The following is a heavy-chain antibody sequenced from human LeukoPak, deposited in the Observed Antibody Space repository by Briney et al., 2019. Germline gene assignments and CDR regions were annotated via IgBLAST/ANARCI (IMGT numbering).Heavy chain of an antibody. J-gene: IGHJ5*02. CDR1: GFTFSNFA. CDR2: ISDSGGST. CDR3: AKDYIGSGRPSYNWFDP. D-gene: IGHD3-10*01. Sequence: GESLRLSWAASGFTFSNFAMTWVRQAPAGRGLAWVSTISDSGGSTHYADSVKGRFTVSRDNSKRTLYLQMHSLRADDTAVYYCAKDYIGSGRPSYNWFDPWGQGTLVTVSS. V-gene: IGHV3-23*01.